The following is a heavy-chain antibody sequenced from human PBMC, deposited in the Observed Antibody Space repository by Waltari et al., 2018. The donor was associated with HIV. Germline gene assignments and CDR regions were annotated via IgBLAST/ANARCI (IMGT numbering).Heavy chain of an antibody. Sequence: QVQLVQSGAEVKKRGASVKVSCKASGYTFTAYYMHWGRQAPGQGREWMGRINPNRGGTNYAQKFQGRVTMTRDTSISTAYMELSRLRSDDTAVYYCARRGSSGSYWFDPWAREPWSPSPQ. CDR3: ARRGSSGSYWFDP. D-gene: IGHD1-26*01. CDR2: INPNRGGT. J-gene: IGHJ5*02. CDR1: GYTFTAYY. V-gene: IGHV1-2*06.